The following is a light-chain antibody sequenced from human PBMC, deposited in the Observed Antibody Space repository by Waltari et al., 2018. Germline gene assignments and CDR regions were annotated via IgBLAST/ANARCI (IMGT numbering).Light chain of an antibody. CDR2: ATS. J-gene: IGKJ2*01. V-gene: IGKV1-39*01. CDR3: QQTYGQGT. Sequence: IQMTQSPSSLSASVGDRFTITCRASQKFGTHLNWYQQKPGNAPKLLIYATSNLESGVPSRFAGSGSGTDFTLTINSVQPEDFATYHCQQTYGQGTFGQGTQLEIK. CDR1: QKFGTH.